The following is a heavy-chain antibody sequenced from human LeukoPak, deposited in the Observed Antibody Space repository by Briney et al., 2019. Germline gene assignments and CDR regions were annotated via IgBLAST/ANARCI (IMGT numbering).Heavy chain of an antibody. CDR1: GFTFSAYT. D-gene: IGHD5-12*01. J-gene: IGHJ4*02. CDR3: AKVATEAFYFDY. CDR2: IGSFGTTI. V-gene: IGHV3-48*03. Sequence: PGGSLRLSCSVSGFTFSAYTMNWVRQAPGKGLEWVSYIGSFGTTISYTDSVKGRFTISRDNAKSSLYLQMSSLRAEDTAVYYCAKVATEAFYFDYWGQGTLVTVSS.